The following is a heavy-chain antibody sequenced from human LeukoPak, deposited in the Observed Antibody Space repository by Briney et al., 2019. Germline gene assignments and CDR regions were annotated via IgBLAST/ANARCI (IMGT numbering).Heavy chain of an antibody. V-gene: IGHV1-69*06. Sequence: ASVKVSCKASGGTFSSYAISWVRQAPGQGLEWMGGIIPIFGTANYAQKFQGRVTITADKSTCTAYMELSSLRSEDTAVYYCARGMGTEYCSSTSCYWLAFDIWGQGTMVTVSS. CDR2: IIPIFGTA. CDR3: ARGMGTEYCSSTSCYWLAFDI. D-gene: IGHD2-2*01. J-gene: IGHJ3*02. CDR1: GGTFSSYA.